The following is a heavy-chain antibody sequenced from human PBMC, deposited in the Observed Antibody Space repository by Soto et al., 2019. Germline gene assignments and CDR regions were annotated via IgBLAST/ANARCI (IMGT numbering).Heavy chain of an antibody. V-gene: IGHV1-69*06. CDR3: ARVDYYDSSGYQNTYYYYYGMDV. J-gene: IGHJ6*02. CDR1: GGTFSSYA. CDR2: IIPIFGTA. Sequence: QVQLVQSGAEVKKPGSSVKVSCKASGGTFSSYAISWVRQAPGQGLEWMGGIIPIFGTANYAQKFQGRVTITADKSTRTAYMELSSLRSEDTAVYYCARVDYYDSSGYQNTYYYYYGMDVWGQGTTVTVSS. D-gene: IGHD3-22*01.